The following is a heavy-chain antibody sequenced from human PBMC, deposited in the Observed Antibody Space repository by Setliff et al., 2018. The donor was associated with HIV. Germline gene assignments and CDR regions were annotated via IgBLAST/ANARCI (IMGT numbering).Heavy chain of an antibody. CDR2: IISILDIT. Sequence: SVKVSCKASGGTSSTHAMNWVRQAPGQGLEWMGQIISILDITNYAQKFQGRVTFTAGESTSTMYMELSSLTSDDTAVYYCAGPRGDEAFDIWGQGTMVTVSS. J-gene: IGHJ3*02. V-gene: IGHV1-69*10. CDR1: GGTSSTHA. CDR3: AGPRGDEAFDI.